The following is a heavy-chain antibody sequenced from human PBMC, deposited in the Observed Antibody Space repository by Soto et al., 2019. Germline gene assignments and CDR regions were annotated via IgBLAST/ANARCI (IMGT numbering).Heavy chain of an antibody. CDR3: ATSFITTIGTTA. CDR2: ISSSSTTI. V-gene: IGHV3-48*01. J-gene: IGHJ4*02. D-gene: IGHD1-1*01. CDR1: GFTFSNFG. Sequence: EVQLVESGGGLVQPGGSLRLSCEASGFTFSNFGINWVRQAPGKGLEWVSHISSSSTTIYYAESVKGRFTISRDNAKNSLCLQMSSLRGEDTAVYYCATSFITTIGTTAWGQGTLVTVSS.